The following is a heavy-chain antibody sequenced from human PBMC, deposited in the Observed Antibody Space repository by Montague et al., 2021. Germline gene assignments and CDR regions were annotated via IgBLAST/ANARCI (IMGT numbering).Heavy chain of an antibody. CDR1: GDSINGWY. CDR3: ARQGFYESGGFFI. CDR2: VFYSGAT. D-gene: IGHD3-22*01. J-gene: IGHJ4*02. V-gene: IGHV4-59*01. Sequence: SETLSLTCSVSGDSINGWYWSWIRQPPGKGLEWIGSVFYSGATNYNPSLKSRVTMPADTSKNQVSLKVNSVTAADTAVYYCARQGFYESGGFFIWGLGILVTVSS.